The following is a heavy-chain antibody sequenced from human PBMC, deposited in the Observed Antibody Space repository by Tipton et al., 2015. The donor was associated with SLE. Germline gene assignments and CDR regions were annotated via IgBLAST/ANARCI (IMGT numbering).Heavy chain of an antibody. CDR1: GGSLSGHY. J-gene: IGHJ5*02. Sequence: TLSLTCAVDGGSLSGHYWSWIRQPPGKGLEWIGEISEGGSTKYNPSLKSRVNISVDTSKNQFSLRLSSVTAADTAVYSCARGRRAVVGTYWFDPWGQGALVTVSS. D-gene: IGHD6-19*01. V-gene: IGHV4-34*01. CDR2: ISEGGST. CDR3: ARGRRAVVGTYWFDP.